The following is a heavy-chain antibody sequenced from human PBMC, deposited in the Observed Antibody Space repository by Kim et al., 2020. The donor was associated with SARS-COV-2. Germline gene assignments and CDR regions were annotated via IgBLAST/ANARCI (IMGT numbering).Heavy chain of an antibody. CDR2: IWYDGSNK. D-gene: IGHD2-15*01. V-gene: IGHV3-33*01. CDR1: RFTFSSYG. J-gene: IGHJ4*02. CDR3: ARERRKYCSCGSCHLEY. Sequence: GGSLRLSCAASRFTFSSYGLHWVRQAPGKGLEWVAGIWYDGSNKYHADSVKGRFTISRDNSKNTLYLQMNNLRVEDTAVYYCARERRKYCSCGSCHLEYWGQGTLVTVSS.